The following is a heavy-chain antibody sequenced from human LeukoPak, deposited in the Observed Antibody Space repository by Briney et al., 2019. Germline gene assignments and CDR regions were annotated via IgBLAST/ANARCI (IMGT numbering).Heavy chain of an antibody. CDR1: GFTFSSYW. CDR3: ARDRVDIVVVPAAKIYYYYMDV. D-gene: IGHD2-2*01. V-gene: IGHV3-7*01. J-gene: IGHJ6*03. Sequence: PGGSLRLSCAASGFTFSSYWMSWVRQALGKGLEWVANIKQDGSEKYYVDSVKGRFTISRDNAKNSLYLQMNSLRAEDTAVYYCARDRVDIVVVPAAKIYYYYMDVWGKGTTVTVSS. CDR2: IKQDGSEK.